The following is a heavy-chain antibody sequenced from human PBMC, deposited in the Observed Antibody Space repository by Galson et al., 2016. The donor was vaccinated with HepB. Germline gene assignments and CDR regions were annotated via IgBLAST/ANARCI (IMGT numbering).Heavy chain of an antibody. CDR2: IKQDGSEK. CDR3: AKVTTVSTSLSNYAMDV. V-gene: IGHV3-7*03. Sequence: SLRLSCAASGFTFSSYSMTWVRQAPGKGLEWVANIKQDGSEKYYVDSVKGRFTISRDNSNNTLYVQMSSLRGEDTAIYYCAKVTTVSTSLSNYAMDVWGQGTTVTVSS. CDR1: GFTFSSYS. J-gene: IGHJ6*02. D-gene: IGHD4-17*01.